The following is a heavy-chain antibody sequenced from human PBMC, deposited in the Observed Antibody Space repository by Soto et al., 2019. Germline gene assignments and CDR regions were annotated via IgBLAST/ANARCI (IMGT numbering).Heavy chain of an antibody. CDR3: GKERRGSGWSVCNF. V-gene: IGHV3-23*01. CDR2: ISGSGDSA. CDR1: VFPFSHYA. D-gene: IGHD6-19*01. Sequence: PGGSLRLSCTASVFPFSHYAMNWLRQGPGTRLEWVADISGSGDSARYADSVRGRFTISRDNSRDTLYLQMNSLRVDDTAVYYCGKERRGSGWSVCNFWGQGALVTVSS. J-gene: IGHJ4*02.